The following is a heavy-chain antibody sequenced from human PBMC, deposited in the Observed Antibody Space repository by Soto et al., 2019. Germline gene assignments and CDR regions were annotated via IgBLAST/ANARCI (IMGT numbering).Heavy chain of an antibody. J-gene: IGHJ6*03. CDR3: ARVGYSGYDYVWCHYYYYYMDG. D-gene: IGHD5-12*01. Sequence: GASVKVSCKASGYTFTSYDINWVRQATGQGLEWMGWMNPNSGNTGYAQKFQGRVTMTRNTSISTAYMEMSSLRSEDTAVYYCARVGYSGYDYVWCHYYYYYMDGWGKGTTVTVSS. CDR1: GYTFTSYD. CDR2: MNPNSGNT. V-gene: IGHV1-8*01.